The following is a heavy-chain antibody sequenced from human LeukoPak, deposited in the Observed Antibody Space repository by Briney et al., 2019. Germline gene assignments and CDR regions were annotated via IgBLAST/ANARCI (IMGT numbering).Heavy chain of an antibody. Sequence: ASVKVSCKASGYTFTSYDINWVRQATGQGLEWMGWMNPNSGNTGYAQKFQGRVTITRNTSISTAYMELSSLRSEDTAVYYRARGVATSGAFDIWGQGTMVTVSS. V-gene: IGHV1-8*03. CDR2: MNPNSGNT. D-gene: IGHD5-12*01. CDR3: ARGVATSGAFDI. J-gene: IGHJ3*02. CDR1: GYTFTSYD.